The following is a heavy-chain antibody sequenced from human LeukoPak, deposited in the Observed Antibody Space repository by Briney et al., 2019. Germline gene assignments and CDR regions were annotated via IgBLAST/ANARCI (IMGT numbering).Heavy chain of an antibody. CDR1: GFTCDDYA. Sequence: PGRSLRLSCAASGFTCDDYAMHWVRQAPGKGLEWVSGISWNSGSIGYADSVKGRFTISRDNAKNSLYLQMNSLRAEDTALYYCAKDRADSSGYTDWGQGTLVTVSS. J-gene: IGHJ4*02. CDR2: ISWNSGSI. V-gene: IGHV3-9*01. D-gene: IGHD3-22*01. CDR3: AKDRADSSGYTD.